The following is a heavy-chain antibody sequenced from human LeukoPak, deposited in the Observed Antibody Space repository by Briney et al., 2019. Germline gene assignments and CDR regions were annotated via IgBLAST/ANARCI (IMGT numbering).Heavy chain of an antibody. V-gene: IGHV4-59*01. CDR2: IHYSGST. Sequence: SETLSLTCTVSGGSISSYYWSWIRQPPGKGLEWIGYIHYSGSTNYNPSLKSRVTISVDTSKNQFSLKLSSVTAADTAVYYCARVERQWLLWYFDLWGRGTLVTVSS. CDR3: ARVERQWLLWYFDL. J-gene: IGHJ2*01. CDR1: GGSISSYY. D-gene: IGHD6-19*01.